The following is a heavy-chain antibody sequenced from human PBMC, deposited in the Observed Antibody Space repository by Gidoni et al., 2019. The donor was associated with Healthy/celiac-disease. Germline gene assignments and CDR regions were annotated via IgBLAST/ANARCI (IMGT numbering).Heavy chain of an antibody. CDR3: ARVRYIYAFDY. J-gene: IGHJ4*02. CDR2: ISSSSSYI. CDR1: GFTFSRHS. D-gene: IGHD1-1*01. V-gene: IGHV3-21*01. Sequence: EVKLVESGGGRVKPGGSMSLSCAASGFTFSRHSMNGVRQAPGKGLEWVSSISSSSSYIYYADSVKGRFAISRDNAKNSLYLQMNSLRAEDTAVYYCARVRYIYAFDYWGQGTLVTVSS.